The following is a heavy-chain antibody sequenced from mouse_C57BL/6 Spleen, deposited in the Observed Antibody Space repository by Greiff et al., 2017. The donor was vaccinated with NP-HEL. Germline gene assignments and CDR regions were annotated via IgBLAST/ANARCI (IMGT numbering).Heavy chain of an antibody. J-gene: IGHJ3*01. Sequence: QVQLQQSGAELMKPGASVKFSCKATGYTFTGYWIEWVKQRPGHGLEWIGEILPGSGGTKYNEKFKGKATFTADTSSNTAYLQLSSLTTEDSTVYYYAASWDSFAYWGTGALVTVSA. CDR3: AASWDSFAY. D-gene: IGHD4-1*01. V-gene: IGHV1-9*01. CDR1: GYTFTGYW. CDR2: ILPGSGGT.